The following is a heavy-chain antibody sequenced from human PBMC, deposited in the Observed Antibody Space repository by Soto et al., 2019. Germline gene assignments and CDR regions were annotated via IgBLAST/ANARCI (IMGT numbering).Heavy chain of an antibody. J-gene: IGHJ4*02. CDR2: IYYSGST. CDR1: GGSISSSSYY. Sequence: SETLSLTCTVSGGSISSSSYYWGWIRQPPXKGLEWIGSIYYSGSTDYNPSLKSRVTISADTSKNQFSLKLSSVTAADTAVYYCARHRGYYDILTGYYTELNFDYWGQGTLVTVSS. V-gene: IGHV4-39*01. D-gene: IGHD3-9*01. CDR3: ARHRGYYDILTGYYTELNFDY.